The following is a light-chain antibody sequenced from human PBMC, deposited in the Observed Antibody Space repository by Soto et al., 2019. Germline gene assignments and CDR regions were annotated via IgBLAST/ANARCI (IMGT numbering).Light chain of an antibody. CDR3: SSYTSSSTLV. J-gene: IGLJ3*02. CDR1: SSDVGGYSY. CDR2: AVT. V-gene: IGLV2-14*01. Sequence: QSVLTQPASVSGSPGQSITISCTGTSSDVGGYSYVSWYQQHPGKAPKLMIYAVTHRPSGVSNRFSASKSGNTASLTISGLQAEDEAAYYCSSYTSSSTLVFGGGTKLTVL.